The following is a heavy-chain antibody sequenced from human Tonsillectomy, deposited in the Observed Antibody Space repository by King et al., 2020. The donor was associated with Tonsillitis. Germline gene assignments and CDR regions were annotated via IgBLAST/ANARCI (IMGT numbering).Heavy chain of an antibody. D-gene: IGHD4-17*01. Sequence: QLQESGPGLVKPSETLSLTCAVSGYSISSGYYWGWIRQPPGKGLEWIGIIYHSGTTYYNPSLKSRVTISVDTSKNQFSLKLSSVTAADTAVYYCAREFYGDYIRAFDIWGQGTMVTVSS. J-gene: IGHJ3*02. CDR1: GYSISSGYY. CDR3: AREFYGDYIRAFDI. CDR2: IYHSGTT. V-gene: IGHV4-38-2*02.